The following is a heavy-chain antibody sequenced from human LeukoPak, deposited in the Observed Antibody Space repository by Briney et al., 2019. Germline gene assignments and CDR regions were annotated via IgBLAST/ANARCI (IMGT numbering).Heavy chain of an antibody. V-gene: IGHV3-30*04. CDR1: GFTFSSYA. D-gene: IGHD3-10*01. CDR3: ARGLWFGDY. CDR2: ISYDGSNK. Sequence: GRSLRLSCAASGFTFSSYAMHWVRQAPGKGLEWVAVISYDGSNKYYADSVKGRFTISRDNSKNTLYLQMNSLRAEDTAVYYCARGLWFGDYWGQGTLVTVPS. J-gene: IGHJ4*02.